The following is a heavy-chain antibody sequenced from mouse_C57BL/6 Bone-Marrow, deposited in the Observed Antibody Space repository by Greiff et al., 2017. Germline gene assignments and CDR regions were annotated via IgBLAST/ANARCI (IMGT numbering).Heavy chain of an antibody. CDR3: ATCDDYFWSFDF. CDR2: IDPKSGGT. V-gene: IGHV1-72*01. D-gene: IGHD2-3*01. CDR1: GYTFTSYW. J-gene: IGHJ1*03. Sequence: QVQLQQSGAELVKPGASVKLSCKASGYTFTSYWMHWVKQRPGRGLEWIGWIDPKSGGTKYNEKFKSKATLTVDKPSSTAYMQLSSLTSEDSAVYYCATCDDYFWSFDFWGTGTAVTVTS.